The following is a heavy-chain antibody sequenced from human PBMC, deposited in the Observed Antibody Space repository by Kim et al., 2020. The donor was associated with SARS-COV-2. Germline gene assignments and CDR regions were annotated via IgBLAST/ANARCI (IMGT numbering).Heavy chain of an antibody. Sequence: ADTVTCPFTISRDNAKNTLYLQMNSLGAEDTAVYFCARVADDSSGYFYHYWGQGTLVTVSS. J-gene: IGHJ4*02. V-gene: IGHV3-74*01. D-gene: IGHD3-22*01. CDR3: ARVADDSSGYFYHY.